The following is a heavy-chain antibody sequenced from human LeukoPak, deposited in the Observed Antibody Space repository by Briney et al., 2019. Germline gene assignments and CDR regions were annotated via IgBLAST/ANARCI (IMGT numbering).Heavy chain of an antibody. CDR1: GFTFSSYA. CDR3: AKYSYGPTLPFDH. D-gene: IGHD5-18*01. Sequence: GGSLRLSCAASGFTFSSYAMSWVRQAPGKGLEWVSAISCSGGSTYYADSVKGRFTISRDNSKNTLSLQMNSLRAEDTAVYYCAKYSYGPTLPFDHWGQGTLVTVSS. V-gene: IGHV3-23*01. CDR2: ISCSGGST. J-gene: IGHJ4*02.